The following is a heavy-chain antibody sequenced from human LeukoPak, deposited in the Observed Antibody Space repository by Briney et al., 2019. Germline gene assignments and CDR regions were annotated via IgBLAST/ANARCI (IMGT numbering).Heavy chain of an antibody. V-gene: IGHV4-30-4*08. D-gene: IGHD4-23*01. J-gene: IGHJ4*02. CDR3: ARVVTQGYFDY. Sequence: SETLSLTCTVSGGSISSGDYYWSWIRQPPGKGLEWIGYIYYSGSTYYNPSLKSRVTISEDTSKNQFSLKLSSVTAADTAVYYCARVVTQGYFDYWGQGTLVTVSS. CDR1: GGSISSGDYY. CDR2: IYYSGST.